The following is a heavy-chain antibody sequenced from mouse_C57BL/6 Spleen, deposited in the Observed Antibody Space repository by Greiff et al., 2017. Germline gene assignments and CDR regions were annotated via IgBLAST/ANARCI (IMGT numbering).Heavy chain of an antibody. D-gene: IGHD4-1*01. CDR1: GYTFTDYE. V-gene: IGHV1-15*01. J-gene: IGHJ2*01. Sequence: VQLQQSGAELVRPGASVTLSCKASGYTFTDYEMHWVKQTPVHGLEWIGAIDPETGGTAYNQKFKGKAILTADKSSSTAYMELRSLTSEDSAVYYCTRGGLGLNFDYWDQGTTLTVSS. CDR3: TRGGLGLNFDY. CDR2: IDPETGGT.